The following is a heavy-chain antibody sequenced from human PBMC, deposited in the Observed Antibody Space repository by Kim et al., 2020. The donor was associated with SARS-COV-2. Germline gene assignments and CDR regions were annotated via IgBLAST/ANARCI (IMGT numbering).Heavy chain of an antibody. CDR2: ISGSGGST. CDR1: GFTFSSYA. Sequence: GGSLRLSCAASGFTFSSYAMSWVRQAPGKGLEWVSAISGSGGSTYYADSVKGRFTISRDNSKNTLYLQMNSLRAEDTAVYYCAKAHFLSTYYYYGMDVWGQGTTVTVSS. J-gene: IGHJ6*02. CDR3: AKAHFLSTYYYYGMDV. D-gene: IGHD3-3*02. V-gene: IGHV3-23*01.